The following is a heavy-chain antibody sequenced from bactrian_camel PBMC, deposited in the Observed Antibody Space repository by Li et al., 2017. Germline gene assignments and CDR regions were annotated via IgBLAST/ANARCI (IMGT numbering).Heavy chain of an antibody. J-gene: IGHJ4*01. V-gene: IGHV3S53*01. CDR2: INSEALT. Sequence: HVQLVESGGGSVQAGGSLRLSCAASGYSYSTYCMAWFRQGPGKEREAIASINSEALTNYADSVKGRFTVSKDNAKNALYLQMSSLKPEDTAMYYCAAGRTSSLIPVRDTYWGQGTQVTVS. CDR1: GYSYSTYC. CDR3: AAGRTSSLIPVRDTY. D-gene: IGHD2*01.